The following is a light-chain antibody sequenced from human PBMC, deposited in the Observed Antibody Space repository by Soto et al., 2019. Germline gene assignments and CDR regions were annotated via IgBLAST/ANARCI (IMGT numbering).Light chain of an antibody. Sequence: DIQMTQSPSSLSASVGDRVTITCRASQSISNWLAWYQQKPGKAPKLLIYDASTLESGVPSRISGGGFGTDFTLTISSLQPDDFATYYCQQYSSYSTFGQGTKVEMK. CDR2: DAS. CDR3: QQYSSYST. V-gene: IGKV1-5*01. CDR1: QSISNW. J-gene: IGKJ1*01.